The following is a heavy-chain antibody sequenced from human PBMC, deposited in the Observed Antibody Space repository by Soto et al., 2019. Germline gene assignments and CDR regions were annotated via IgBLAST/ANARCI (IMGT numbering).Heavy chain of an antibody. CDR2: VYHTGNA. J-gene: IGHJ6*02. Sequence: PSVTLPLTCTASGGSITTAGYSRSWIRQPPGKALEWIGYVYHTGNAYPKPSLKSRVTISLDRSKNQFSLKMTSVTAADTALYYCASRPFYYYGLDGWGQGTTVTVSS. V-gene: IGHV4-30-2*01. CDR3: ASRPFYYYGLDG. CDR1: GGSITTAGYS.